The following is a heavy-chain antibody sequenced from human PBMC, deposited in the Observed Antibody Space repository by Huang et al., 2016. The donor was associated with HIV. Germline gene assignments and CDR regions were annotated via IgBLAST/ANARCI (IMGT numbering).Heavy chain of an antibody. D-gene: IGHD5-12*01. CDR2: ISGSSGTI. V-gene: IGHV3-23*01. CDR1: GFTFSNYA. Sequence: EVQLWESGGTLVQPGGSLRLSCGASGFTFSNYAMSWVRQAPGKGLEWVSFISGSSGTIYYADSVQGRFTISIDNVKKTVYVQMNSLRVEDAAVYYCAKDRGDGYSGYDYDYWGQGTLVTISS. J-gene: IGHJ4*02. CDR3: AKDRGDGYSGYDYDY.